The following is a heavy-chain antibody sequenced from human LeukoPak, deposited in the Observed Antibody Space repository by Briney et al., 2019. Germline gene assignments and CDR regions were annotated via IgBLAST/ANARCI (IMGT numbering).Heavy chain of an antibody. D-gene: IGHD3-10*01. CDR1: GGSFSVYY. J-gene: IGHJ5*02. CDR2: INHSGST. CDR3: ARGGGDNWFDP. V-gene: IGHV4-34*01. Sequence: SETLSLTCAVYGGSFSVYYWSWIRQPPGKGLEWIGEINHSGSTNYNPSLKSRVTISVDTSKNQFSLKLSSVTAADTAVHYCARGGGDNWFDPWGQGTLVTVSS.